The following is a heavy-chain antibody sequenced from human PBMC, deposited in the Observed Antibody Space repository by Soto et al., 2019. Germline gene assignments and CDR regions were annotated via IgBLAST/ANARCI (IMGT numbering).Heavy chain of an antibody. V-gene: IGHV1-18*01. Sequence: QVHLVQSGAEVKKPGASVKVSCKGSGYGFTTYGITWVRQAPGQGLEWMAWISAHNGNTNYAQKVKGRVTVTRDTSTSTAYMERRSLRYDDTAVYYCARGRYGDYWGQGALVTVSS. J-gene: IGHJ4*02. CDR2: ISAHNGNT. CDR3: ARGRYGDY. CDR1: GYGFTTYG. D-gene: IGHD1-1*01.